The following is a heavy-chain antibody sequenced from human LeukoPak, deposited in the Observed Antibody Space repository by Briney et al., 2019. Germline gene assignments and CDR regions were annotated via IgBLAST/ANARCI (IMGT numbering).Heavy chain of an antibody. CDR1: GLTFSESW. CDR2: MNQDRSGT. Sequence: GSLRLSCAASGLTFSESWMSWVRQAPGKGLEWVANMNQDRSGTVSVESVKGRFTISRDHARESLYLQMRSMRAEDTAVYYCATYTHWVAGAVWGDGPTVPVSS. V-gene: IGHV3-7*01. D-gene: IGHD3-16*01. CDR3: ATYTHWVAGAV. J-gene: IGHJ6*04.